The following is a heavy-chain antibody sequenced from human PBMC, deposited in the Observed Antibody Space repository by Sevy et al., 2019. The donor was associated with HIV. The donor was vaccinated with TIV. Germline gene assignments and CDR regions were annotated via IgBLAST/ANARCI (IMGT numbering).Heavy chain of an antibody. Sequence: GGSLRLSCAASGFTFSSYGMHWVRQSPGKGLEWVAFIRYDGSNKYYADSVKGRFTISRDNSKNTLYLQMNSLRAEDTAVYYCAKDGSRITMMVVAQYYFDYWGQGTLVTVSS. CDR3: AKDGSRITMMVVAQYYFDY. V-gene: IGHV3-30*02. CDR1: GFTFSSYG. CDR2: IRYDGSNK. J-gene: IGHJ4*02. D-gene: IGHD3-22*01.